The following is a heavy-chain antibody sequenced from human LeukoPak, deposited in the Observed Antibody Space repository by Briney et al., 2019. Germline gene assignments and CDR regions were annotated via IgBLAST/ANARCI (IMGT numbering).Heavy chain of an antibody. D-gene: IGHD2-15*01. V-gene: IGHV4-59*01. J-gene: IGHJ6*03. CDR3: ARGDPGYCSGGSCFGDYYYYMDV. CDR1: GGSISSYY. CDR2: IYYSGST. Sequence: SETLSLTCTVSGGSISSYYWSWIRQPPGKGLEWIGYIYYSGSTNYNPSLKSRVTISVDTSKNQFSLKLSSVTAADTAVYYCARGDPGYCSGGSCFGDYYYYMDVWGKGTTVTVSS.